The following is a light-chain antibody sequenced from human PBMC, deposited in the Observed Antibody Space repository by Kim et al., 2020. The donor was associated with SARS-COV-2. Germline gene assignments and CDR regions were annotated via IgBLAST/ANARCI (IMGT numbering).Light chain of an antibody. CDR1: SLADKD. CDR2: HDT. CDR3: QVCDSTTAM. J-gene: IGLJ3*02. Sequence: SYELTQPPSVSVSPGQTASITCSGNSLADKDVCWYQQMPGQSPVLVIYHDTKRPSGIPARFSGSNSGNTATLTISGPQSMDDADYYCQVCDSTTAMFGGG. V-gene: IGLV3-1*01.